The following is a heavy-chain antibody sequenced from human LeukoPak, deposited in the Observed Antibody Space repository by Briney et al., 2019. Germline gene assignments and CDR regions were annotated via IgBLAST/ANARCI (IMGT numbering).Heavy chain of an antibody. V-gene: IGHV3-30*02. CDR3: AKHSHDGSAPYYEVQLDY. CDR2: IRYDGSNK. J-gene: IGHJ4*02. CDR1: GFTFSSYG. D-gene: IGHD3-22*01. Sequence: GGSLRLSCAASGFTFSSYGMHWVRQAPGKGLEWVAFIRYDGSNKYYADSVKGRFTISRDNSKNTVYLQMNSLRAEDTAIYYCAKHSHDGSAPYYEVQLDYWGQGTLVTVSS.